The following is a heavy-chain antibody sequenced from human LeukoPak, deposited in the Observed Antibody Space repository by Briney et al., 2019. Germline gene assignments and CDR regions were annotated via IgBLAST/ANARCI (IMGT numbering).Heavy chain of an antibody. Sequence: GASVTVSCKASGYTFTSYDINWVRQATGQGLEWMGWMNPNSGNTGYAQKFQGRVTITRNTSISTAYMELSSLRSEDTAVYYCARSWPHYYYYGMDVWGQGTTVTVSS. J-gene: IGHJ6*02. CDR2: MNPNSGNT. CDR1: GYTFTSYD. V-gene: IGHV1-8*01. CDR3: ARSWPHYYYYGMDV.